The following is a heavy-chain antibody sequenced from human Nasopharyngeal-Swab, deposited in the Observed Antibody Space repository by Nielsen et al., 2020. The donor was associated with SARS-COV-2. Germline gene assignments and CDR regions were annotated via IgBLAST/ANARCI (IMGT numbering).Heavy chain of an antibody. J-gene: IGHJ6*02. CDR3: ARDPPHYDILTGYSPGGMDV. D-gene: IGHD3-9*01. V-gene: IGHV3-53*01. Sequence: VRQAPGKGLEWVSVIYSGGSTYYADSVKGRFTISRDNSKNMLYLQMNSLRAEDTAMYYCARDPPHYDILTGYSPGGMDVWGQGTTVTVSS. CDR2: IYSGGST.